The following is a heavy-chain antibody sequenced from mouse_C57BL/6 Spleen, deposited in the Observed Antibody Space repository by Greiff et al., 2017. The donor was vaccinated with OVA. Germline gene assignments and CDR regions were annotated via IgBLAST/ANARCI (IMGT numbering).Heavy chain of an antibody. J-gene: IGHJ3*01. CDR2: LRNKANNHAT. CDR3: TYYYGSAAY. D-gene: IGHD1-1*01. Sequence: EVKVVESGGGLVQPGGSMKLSCAASGFTFSDAWMDWVRQSPETGLEWVAALRNKANNHATYYAESVKGRFTISRDDSKSSVYLQMNSLRAEDTGIYYCTYYYGSAAYWGQGTLVTVSA. V-gene: IGHV6-6*01. CDR1: GFTFSDAW.